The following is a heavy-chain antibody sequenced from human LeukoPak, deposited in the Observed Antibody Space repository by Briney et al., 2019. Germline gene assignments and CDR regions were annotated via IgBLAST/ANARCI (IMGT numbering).Heavy chain of an antibody. V-gene: IGHV3-23*01. CDR2: ISDSGGNT. Sequence: GGSLRLSCAASGFIFSSYAMSWVRQAPGKGLEWGSAISDSGGNTYYADSVKGRFTISRDNSKNTLYLQMNSLRAEDTAVYYCAKDRQYDSSGWYYWGQGTLVTVSS. D-gene: IGHD6-19*01. J-gene: IGHJ4*02. CDR1: GFIFSSYA. CDR3: AKDRQYDSSGWYY.